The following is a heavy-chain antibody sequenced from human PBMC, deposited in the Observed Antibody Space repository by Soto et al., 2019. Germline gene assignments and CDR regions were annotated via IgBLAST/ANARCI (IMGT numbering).Heavy chain of an antibody. J-gene: IGHJ6*03. CDR1: GGSISSSSYY. Sequence: SETLSLTCTVSGGSISSSSYYWGWIRQPPGKGLEWIGSIYYSGSTYYNPSLKSRVTISVDTSKNQFSLKLSSVTAADTAVYYCASNLQGQLPINYYYYYYMDVWGKGTTVTVSS. CDR2: IYYSGST. V-gene: IGHV4-39*01. CDR3: ASNLQGQLPINYYYYYYMDV. D-gene: IGHD2-2*01.